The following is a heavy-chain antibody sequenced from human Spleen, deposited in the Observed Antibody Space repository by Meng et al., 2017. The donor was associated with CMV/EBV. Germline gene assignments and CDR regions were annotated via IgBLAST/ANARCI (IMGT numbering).Heavy chain of an antibody. D-gene: IGHD2-2*02. J-gene: IGHJ4*02. CDR3: ARKGYCTSTSCYNDY. CDR2: INHSGST. Sequence: SETLSLTCAVYGGSFSGYYWSWIRQPPGKGLEWIGEINHSGSTNYNPSLKSRLTISVDTSKKQFSLKLNSVTAADTAVYYCARKGYCTSTSCYNDYWGQGTLVTVSS. CDR1: GGSFSGYY. V-gene: IGHV4-34*01.